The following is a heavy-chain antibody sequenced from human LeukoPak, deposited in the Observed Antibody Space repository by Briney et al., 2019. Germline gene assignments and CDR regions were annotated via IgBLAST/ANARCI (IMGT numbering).Heavy chain of an antibody. Sequence: PGGSLRLSCAASGFTFSIYSMNWVRQAPGKGLEWVSSISSSSSYIYYADSAKGRFTISRDNAKSSLYLRMNSLRAEDTAVYYCARDQDPIRYYYDSSGYSPNPGGYWGQGTLVTVSS. V-gene: IGHV3-21*01. D-gene: IGHD3-22*01. J-gene: IGHJ4*02. CDR2: ISSSSSYI. CDR3: ARDQDPIRYYYDSSGYSPNPGGY. CDR1: GFTFSIYS.